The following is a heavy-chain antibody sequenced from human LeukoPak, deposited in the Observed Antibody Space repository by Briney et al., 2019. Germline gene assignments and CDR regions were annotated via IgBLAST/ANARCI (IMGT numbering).Heavy chain of an antibody. CDR3: AKDKSAFVATAYFDS. J-gene: IGHJ4*02. CDR1: GFTSGNYA. CDR2: ISWNSDNI. D-gene: IGHD5-12*01. V-gene: IGHV3-9*02. Sequence: PGGSLRLSCAASGFTSGNYAMHWVRQAPGKGLEWVSGISWNSDNINYADSVKGRFTISRDNATNSLYLQMDSLRTEDTALYYCAKDKSAFVATAYFDSWGQGTLVTVSS.